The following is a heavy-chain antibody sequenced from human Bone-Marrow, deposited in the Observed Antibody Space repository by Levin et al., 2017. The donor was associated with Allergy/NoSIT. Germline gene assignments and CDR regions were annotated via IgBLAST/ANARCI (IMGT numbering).Heavy chain of an antibody. Sequence: SCTVSGGSISSGSYYWSWIRQPAGKGLEWIGRIYTSGSTNYNPSLKSRVTISVDTSKNQFSLKLSSVTAADTAVYYCARELAAAEYYFDYWGQGTLVTVSS. CDR1: GGSISSGSYY. CDR2: IYTSGST. J-gene: IGHJ4*02. D-gene: IGHD6-13*01. V-gene: IGHV4-61*02. CDR3: ARELAAAEYYFDY.